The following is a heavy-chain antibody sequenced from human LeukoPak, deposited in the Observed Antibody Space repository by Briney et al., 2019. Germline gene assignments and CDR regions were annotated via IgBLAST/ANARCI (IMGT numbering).Heavy chain of an antibody. V-gene: IGHV3-30*04. CDR1: GFTFSSYA. D-gene: IGHD4-23*01. CDR2: ISYDGSNK. Sequence: GGSLRLSCAASGFTFSSYAMHWVRQAPGKGLEWVAVISYDGSNKYYADSVKGRFTISRDNSKNTLYLQMNSLRAEDTAVYYCARDGRGDYGGARAGYYFDYWGQGTLVTVSS. J-gene: IGHJ4*02. CDR3: ARDGRGDYGGARAGYYFDY.